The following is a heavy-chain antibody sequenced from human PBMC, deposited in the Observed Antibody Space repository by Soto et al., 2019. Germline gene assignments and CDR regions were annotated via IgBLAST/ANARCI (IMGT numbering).Heavy chain of an antibody. CDR1: GFTFDDYT. D-gene: IGHD1-1*01. CDR2: ISWDGGST. V-gene: IGHV3-43*01. J-gene: IGHJ4*02. CDR3: AKGHTNGATGVDY. Sequence: PGGSLRLSCAASGFTFDDYTMHWVRQAPGKGLEWVSLISWDGGSTHYADSVKGRFTISRDNSKNSVHLQMNSLRTEDSALYYCAKGHTNGATGVDYWGQGTLVTVSS.